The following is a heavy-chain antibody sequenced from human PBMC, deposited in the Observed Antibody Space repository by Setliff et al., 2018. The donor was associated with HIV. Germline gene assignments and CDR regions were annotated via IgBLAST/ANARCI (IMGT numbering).Heavy chain of an antibody. CDR3: ARVYGYGHSPIDS. Sequence: SETLSLTCAVYGGSFSHYYWNWVRQSPGQGLEWIGEINHSGSTNYNPSLKSRVTISVDRSKNQFSLKLNSLTAADTAVYYCARVYGYGHSPIDSWGQGTQVTVSS. D-gene: IGHD5-18*01. CDR2: INHSGST. V-gene: IGHV4-34*01. CDR1: GGSFSHYY. J-gene: IGHJ4*02.